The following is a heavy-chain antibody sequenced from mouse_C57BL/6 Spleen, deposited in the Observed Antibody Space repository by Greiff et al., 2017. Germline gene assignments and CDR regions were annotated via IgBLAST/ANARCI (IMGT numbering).Heavy chain of an antibody. J-gene: IGHJ2*01. CDR1: DYTFTSYW. D-gene: IGHD1-1*01. CDR2: LYPGSGST. V-gene: IGHV1-55*01. CDR3: ARSDYYGSSYGY. Sequence: QVQLQQPGAELVKPGASVKMSCKASDYTFTSYWITWVKQRPGQGLEWIGDLYPGSGSTNYNEKFKSKATLTVDTSSSTAYMQLSSLTSEDAAVYYCARSDYYGSSYGYWGQGTTLTVSS.